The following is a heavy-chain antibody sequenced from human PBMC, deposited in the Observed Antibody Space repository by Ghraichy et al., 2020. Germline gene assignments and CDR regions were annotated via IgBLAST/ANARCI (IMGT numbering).Heavy chain of an antibody. CDR1: GFTFSTYA. CDR3: AKGGDAYNYWNFFGY. J-gene: IGHJ4*02. D-gene: IGHD5-24*01. CDR2: ISGSGGST. V-gene: IGHV3-23*01. Sequence: GESLNISCVASGFTFSTYAMSWVRQAPGKGLEWVSGISGSGGSTYYADSVKGRFTISRDNSKNTLYLQMNSLRAEDTAVYYCAKGGDAYNYWNFFGYWGQGTLVTVSS.